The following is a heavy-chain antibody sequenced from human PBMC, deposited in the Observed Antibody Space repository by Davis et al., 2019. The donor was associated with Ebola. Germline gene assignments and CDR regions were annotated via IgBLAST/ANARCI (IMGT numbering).Heavy chain of an antibody. V-gene: IGHV4-34*01. Sequence: MPSETLSPTCAVHGGSFSGYYWSWIRKPPGKGWEGIGEINHSGSTNYNPSLKSRVTISVDTSKNQFSLKLSSVTAADTAVYYCARQGATFDYWGQGTLVTVSS. J-gene: IGHJ4*02. CDR3: ARQGATFDY. CDR2: INHSGST. CDR1: GGSFSGYY.